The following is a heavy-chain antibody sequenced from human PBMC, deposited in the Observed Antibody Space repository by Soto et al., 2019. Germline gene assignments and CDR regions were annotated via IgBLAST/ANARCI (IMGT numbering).Heavy chain of an antibody. CDR3: AKTLGDGYNRVFFYYYGMDV. D-gene: IGHD5-12*01. Sequence: QVQLVESGGGVVQPGRSLRLSCAASGFTFSSYGMHWVRQAPGKGLEWVAVISYDGSNKYYADSVKGRFTISRDNSKNTLYLQMNSLRGEDTAVYYCAKTLGDGYNRVFFYYYGMDVWGQGTTVTVSS. CDR2: ISYDGSNK. J-gene: IGHJ6*02. CDR1: GFTFSSYG. V-gene: IGHV3-30*18.